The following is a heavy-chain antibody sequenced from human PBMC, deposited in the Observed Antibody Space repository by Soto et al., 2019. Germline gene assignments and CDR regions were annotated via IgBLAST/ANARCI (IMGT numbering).Heavy chain of an antibody. CDR2: IYPGDSET. V-gene: IGHV5-51*01. CDR3: ARHFGSGFLNTFDY. D-gene: IGHD6-19*01. Sequence: PGESLKISCKGSGYSFSNYWIAWMRQMPGKGLEWMGIIYPGDSETTYSPSFQGQVTISVDKSISAAYLQWSSLKASDTAIYYCARHFGSGFLNTFDYWGQGTLVSVSS. J-gene: IGHJ4*02. CDR1: GYSFSNYW.